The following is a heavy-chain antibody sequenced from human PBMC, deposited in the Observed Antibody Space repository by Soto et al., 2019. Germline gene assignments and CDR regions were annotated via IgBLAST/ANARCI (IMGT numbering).Heavy chain of an antibody. CDR3: VKESYYDSSGTYYIDY. Sequence: GGSLRLSCAASGFTFGHFAMTWVRQAPGKGLEWVSTISGGDGSTYYADSVKGRFTISRDNSKNTLYLQMNSLRAEDTAVYYCVKESYYDSSGTYYIDYWGQGTLVSVSS. D-gene: IGHD3-22*01. CDR2: ISGGDGST. J-gene: IGHJ4*02. V-gene: IGHV3-23*01. CDR1: GFTFGHFA.